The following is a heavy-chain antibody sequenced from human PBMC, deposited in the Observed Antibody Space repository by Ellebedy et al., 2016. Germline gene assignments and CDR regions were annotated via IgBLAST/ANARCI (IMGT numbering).Heavy chain of an antibody. CDR1: GYTFTNYG. CDR2: VTPRTGNP. Sequence: ASVKVSCKASGYTFTNYGISWTRQAPGQGLEWMGWVTPRTGNPTYAQGFSGRFVFSSDTSVNTAYLQISSLKAEDTAVYYCARDAATIYFDYWGQGALVTVSS. J-gene: IGHJ4*02. D-gene: IGHD5-12*01. V-gene: IGHV7-4-1*02. CDR3: ARDAATIYFDY.